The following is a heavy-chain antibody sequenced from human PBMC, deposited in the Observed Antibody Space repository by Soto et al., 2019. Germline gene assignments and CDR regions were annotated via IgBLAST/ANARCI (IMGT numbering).Heavy chain of an antibody. CDR1: GGTFSSHL. CDR3: AREAGSYRGVDY. CDR2: IIPEIDRP. Sequence: SVKVSCKASGGTFSSHLFSWVLQAPGQGLEWMGRIIPEIDRPHYAQKFQGKVTITADKSTNTVYMELISLRSDDTAVYYCAREAGSYRGVDYWCQGTLVTVSS. V-gene: IGHV1-69*04. J-gene: IGHJ4*02. D-gene: IGHD6-19*01.